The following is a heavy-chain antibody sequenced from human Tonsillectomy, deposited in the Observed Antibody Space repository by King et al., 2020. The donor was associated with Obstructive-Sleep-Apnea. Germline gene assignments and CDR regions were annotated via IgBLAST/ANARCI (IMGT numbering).Heavy chain of an antibody. V-gene: IGHV4-38-2*02. J-gene: IGHJ6*02. CDR2: IYHSGST. CDR3: ARGSRGFYYYYYGMDV. CDR1: GYSISSGYY. Sequence: QLQESGPGLVKPSETLSLTCTVSGYSISSGYYWGWIRQPPGKGLEWIGSIYHSGSTYYNPSLKSRVTISVDTSKNQFSLKLSSVTAADTAGYYCARGSRGFYYYYYGMDVWGQGTTVTVSS.